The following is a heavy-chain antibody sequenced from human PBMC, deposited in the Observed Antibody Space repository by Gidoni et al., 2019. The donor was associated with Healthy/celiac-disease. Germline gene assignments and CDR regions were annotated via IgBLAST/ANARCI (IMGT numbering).Heavy chain of an antibody. CDR3: ARGGGSYIWFYP. CDR2: INPNSGGT. D-gene: IGHD1-26*01. CDR1: GYTFTGYF. J-gene: IGHJ5*02. Sequence: QVQLAQYGAEVKKPGASVKVSCKASGYTFTGYFMHWVRQAPGQGLEWMGWINPNSGGTNYAQKFQGRVTMTRDTSISTAYMELSRLRSDDMALYYCARGGGSYIWFYPWGQGTLVTVSS. V-gene: IGHV1-2*02.